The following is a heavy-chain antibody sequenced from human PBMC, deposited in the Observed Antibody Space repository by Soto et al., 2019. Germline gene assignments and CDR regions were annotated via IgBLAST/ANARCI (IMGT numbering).Heavy chain of an antibody. CDR1: GFTFSSYA. V-gene: IGHV3-30-3*01. CDR2: ISYDGSNK. J-gene: IGHJ6*02. D-gene: IGHD3-10*01. CDR3: ARDDYYGSGSYYRSYYYYYGMDV. Sequence: QVQLVESGGGVVQPGRSLRLSCAASGFTFSSYAMHWVRQAPGKGLEWVAVISYDGSNKYYADSVKGRFTISRDNSKNTLYLQMNSLRAEDTAVYYCARDDYYGSGSYYRSYYYYYGMDVWGQGTTVTVSS.